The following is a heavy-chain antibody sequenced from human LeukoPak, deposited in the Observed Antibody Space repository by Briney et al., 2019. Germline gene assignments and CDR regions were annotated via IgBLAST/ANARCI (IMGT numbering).Heavy chain of an antibody. V-gene: IGHV5-51*01. Sequence: GESLKISCKGSGYSFTHYWIGWVRQMPGKGLELMGIIYPGDSDTKHSPSFQGQVTISADKSISTAYLQWSSLQASDTAIYYCTRHPDRGFDYWGLGTLVTVTS. CDR1: GYSFTHYW. CDR2: IYPGDSDT. CDR3: TRHPDRGFDY. J-gene: IGHJ4*02.